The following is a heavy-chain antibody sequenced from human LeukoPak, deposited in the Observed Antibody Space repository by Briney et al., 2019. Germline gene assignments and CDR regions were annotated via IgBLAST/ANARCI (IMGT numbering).Heavy chain of an antibody. D-gene: IGHD5-18*01. CDR2: ISAYNGNT. J-gene: IGHJ5*02. Sequence: AAVTVSCKASGYTFTSYGISWVRQPPGQGLEWMGWISAYNGNTNYAQTLQGRVTMTTDTSTCTAYMELRSLRSADTAVYYWARDLGDGYSLYPWGQGTLVTVSS. V-gene: IGHV1-18*01. CDR1: GYTFTSYG. CDR3: ARDLGDGYSLYP.